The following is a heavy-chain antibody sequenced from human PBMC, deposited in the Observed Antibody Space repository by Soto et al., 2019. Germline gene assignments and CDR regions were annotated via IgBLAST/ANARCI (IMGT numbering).Heavy chain of an antibody. V-gene: IGHV4-4*02. CDR2: SYHSGSS. Sequence: QVQLRESGPRLVKPSGTLSLTCAVSGSSITSSNWWTWVRQPPGKGLEWSGESYHSGSSNYNPSRTRRVTVSVDKSKSPVFPELASVTAADTAVYYCARRYCDDSSGYCLGDWGQGTLVTVSS. J-gene: IGHJ4*02. CDR1: GSSITSSNW. D-gene: IGHD3-22*01. CDR3: ARRYCDDSSGYCLGD.